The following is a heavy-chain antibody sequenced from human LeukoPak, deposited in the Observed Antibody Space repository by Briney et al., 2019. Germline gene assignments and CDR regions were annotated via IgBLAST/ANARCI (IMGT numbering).Heavy chain of an antibody. CDR2: IYWDDDK. J-gene: IGHJ5*02. CDR1: GFSLSTSGVG. CDR3: AHRDYDILTGYYKNNWFDP. Sequence: SGPTLVNPTQTLTLTCTFSGFSLSTSGVGVGWIRQPPGKALEWLSLIYWDDDKRYSSSLKSRLTITKDTSKNQVVLTMPHMYPVDTATYYCAHRDYDILTGYYKNNWFDPWGQGTLVTVSS. V-gene: IGHV2-5*02. D-gene: IGHD3-9*01.